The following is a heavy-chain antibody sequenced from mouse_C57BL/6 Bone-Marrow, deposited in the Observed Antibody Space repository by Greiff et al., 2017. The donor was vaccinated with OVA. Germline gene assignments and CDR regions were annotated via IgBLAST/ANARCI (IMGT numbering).Heavy chain of an antibody. Sequence: EVNLVESGGGLVQSGRSLRLSCATSGFTFSDFYMEWVRQAPGKGLEWIAASRNKANDYTTEYSASVKGRFIVSRDTSQSILYLQMNALRAEDTAIYYCARDDYYWDFDVWGTGTTVTVSS. CDR2: SRNKANDYTT. J-gene: IGHJ1*03. CDR1: GFTFSDFY. CDR3: ARDDYYWDFDV. V-gene: IGHV7-1*01.